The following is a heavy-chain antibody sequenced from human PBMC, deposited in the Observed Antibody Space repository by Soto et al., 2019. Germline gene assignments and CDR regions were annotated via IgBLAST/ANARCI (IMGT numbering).Heavy chain of an antibody. Sequence: EVQLMEAGGGLVQPGGSLKLSCAASGFMFGAHWMHWVRQGTDKGLVFVARINLDGTKTNYADSVEGRFTISRDNAKKTLYLEMNSLRADDTAVYFCARELVHGYLDLWGQGDLVTVSS. CDR3: ARELVHGYLDL. D-gene: IGHD5-18*01. CDR2: INLDGTKT. V-gene: IGHV3-74*01. J-gene: IGHJ5*02. CDR1: GFMFGAHW.